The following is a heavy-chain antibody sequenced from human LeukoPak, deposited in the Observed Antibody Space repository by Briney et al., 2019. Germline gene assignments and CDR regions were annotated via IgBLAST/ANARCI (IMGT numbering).Heavy chain of an antibody. CDR2: ISWNSGRR. CDR3: AKGPDYDILTPIDY. V-gene: IGHV3-9*03. CDR1: GFTFDDYA. D-gene: IGHD3-9*01. Sequence: GGSLRLSCVGSGFTFDDYAMHWVRQAPGKGLEWVSGISWNSGRRGYADSVKGRFTISRDDAKTSLYLQMNSLRAEDMALYYCAKGPDYDILTPIDYWGQGTLVTVSS. J-gene: IGHJ4*02.